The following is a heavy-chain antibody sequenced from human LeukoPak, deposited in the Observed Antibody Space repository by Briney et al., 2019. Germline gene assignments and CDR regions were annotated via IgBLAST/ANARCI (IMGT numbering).Heavy chain of an antibody. V-gene: IGHV7-4-1*02. D-gene: IGHD3-16*02. CDR1: GYTLNSYA. CDR3: ARRYCYTFGCQNFDF. J-gene: IGHJ4*02. Sequence: ASVKVSCKASGYTLNSYAMNWVRQAPGQGLEWMGWINTNTGNPTYAQGSTGRFVFSLDTSVNTAYLQISGLKAEDTAVYYCARRYCYTFGCQNFDFWGQGTLVTVSS. CDR2: INTNTGNP.